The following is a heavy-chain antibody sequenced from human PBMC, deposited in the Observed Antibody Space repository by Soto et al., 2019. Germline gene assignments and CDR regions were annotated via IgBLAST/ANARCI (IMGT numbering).Heavy chain of an antibody. Sequence: QVQLQESGPGLVKPSETLSLTCTVSGGSTSSYYWSWIRQPPGKGLEWIGYISYTGRTNYNPSLKSRVTISLDTSKNQFSLKVNSVTAADTAVYYCAREVEARSYDFWGQGTLVTVPS. J-gene: IGHJ4*02. V-gene: IGHV4-59*12. CDR2: ISYTGRT. CDR3: AREVEARSYDF. CDR1: GGSTSSYY. D-gene: IGHD2-15*01.